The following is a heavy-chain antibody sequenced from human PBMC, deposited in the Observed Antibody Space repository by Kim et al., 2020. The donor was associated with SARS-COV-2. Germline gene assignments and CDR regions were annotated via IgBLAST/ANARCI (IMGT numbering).Heavy chain of an antibody. CDR3: ARDLNVPNNWNDGGDAFDI. V-gene: IGHV3-33*05. J-gene: IGHJ3*02. CDR1: GFTFSSYG. Sequence: GGSLRLSCAASGFTFSSYGMHWVRQAPGKGLEWVAVISYDGSNKYYADSVKGRFTISRDNSKNTLYLQMSSLRAEDTAVYYCARDLNVPNNWNDGGDAFDIWGQGTMVTVSS. D-gene: IGHD1-20*01. CDR2: ISYDGSNK.